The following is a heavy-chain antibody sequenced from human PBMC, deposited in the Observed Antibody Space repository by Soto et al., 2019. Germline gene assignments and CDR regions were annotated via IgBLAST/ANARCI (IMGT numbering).Heavy chain of an antibody. CDR1: VGSFSGYY. D-gene: IGHD4-4*01. CDR2: INHSGST. Sequence: SETLSLTCAFYVGSFSGYYWSWIRQPPGKGLEWIGEINHSGSTNYNPSLKSRVTISVDTPKNQFSLKLSSVTAADTAVYYCARARYSWFDYWGQGTLVTVSS. V-gene: IGHV4-34*01. CDR3: ARARYSWFDY. J-gene: IGHJ4*02.